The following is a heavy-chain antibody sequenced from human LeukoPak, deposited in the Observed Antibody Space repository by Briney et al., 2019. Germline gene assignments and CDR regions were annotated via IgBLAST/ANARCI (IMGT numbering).Heavy chain of an antibody. D-gene: IGHD3-22*01. V-gene: IGHV4-59*01. CDR1: GGSISSYY. Sequence: SETLSLTCTVSGGSISSYYWSWIRQPPGKGLEWIGYIYYSGGTNYNPSLKSRVTISVDTSKNQFSLKLSSVTAADTAVYYCARVPDYYDSSGYYYFLAFDIWGQGTLVTVSS. CDR3: ARVPDYYDSSGYYYFLAFDI. J-gene: IGHJ4*02. CDR2: IYYSGGT.